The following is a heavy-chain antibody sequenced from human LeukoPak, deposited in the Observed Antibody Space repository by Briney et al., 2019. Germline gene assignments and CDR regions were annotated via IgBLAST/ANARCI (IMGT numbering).Heavy chain of an antibody. D-gene: IGHD2-2*01. CDR2: ISSSSSYI. CDR1: GFTFSSYS. Sequence: GGSLRLSCAASGFTFSSYSMNWVRQAPGKGLEWVSSISSSSSYIYYADAVKGRFTISRDNAKNSLYLQMNSLRAEDTAVYYCARDRRYCSSTSCYQGNWFGPWGQGTLVTVSS. J-gene: IGHJ5*02. CDR3: ARDRRYCSSTSCYQGNWFGP. V-gene: IGHV3-21*01.